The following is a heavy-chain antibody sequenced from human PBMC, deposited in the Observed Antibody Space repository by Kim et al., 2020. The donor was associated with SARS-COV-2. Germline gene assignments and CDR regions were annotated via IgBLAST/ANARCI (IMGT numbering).Heavy chain of an antibody. D-gene: IGHD2-21*02. CDR3: ARGSIVVVTARGIIFDY. V-gene: IGHV4-31*03. CDR2: IYYSGST. Sequence: SETLSLTCTVSGGSISSGGYYWSWIRQHPGKGLEWIGYIYYSGSTYYNPSLKSRVTISVDTSKNQFSLKLSSVTAADTAVYYCARGSIVVVTARGIIFDYWGQGTLVTVSS. J-gene: IGHJ4*02. CDR1: GGSISSGGYY.